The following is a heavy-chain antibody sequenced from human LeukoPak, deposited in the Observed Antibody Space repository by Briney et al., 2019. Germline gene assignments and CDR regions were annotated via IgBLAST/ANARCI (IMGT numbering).Heavy chain of an antibody. Sequence: PSETLSLTCTVSGGSISSGGYFWSWIRQHPGKGLEWIGYIYYSGSTYYNPSLKSRVTISVDTSKNQFSLKLSSVTAADTAVYYCAREGQQLVPGEYYFDYWGQGTLVTVSS. CDR2: IYYSGST. CDR3: AREGQQLVPGEYYFDY. CDR1: GGSISSGGYF. V-gene: IGHV4-31*03. J-gene: IGHJ4*02. D-gene: IGHD6-13*01.